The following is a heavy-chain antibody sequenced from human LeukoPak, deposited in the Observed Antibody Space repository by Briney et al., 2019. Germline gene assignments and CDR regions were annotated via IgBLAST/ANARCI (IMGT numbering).Heavy chain of an antibody. CDR2: ISYDGSNK. CDR1: GVTFSSYA. J-gene: IGHJ4*02. D-gene: IGHD2-15*01. Sequence: GGSLRLSCAASGVTFSSYAMHWVRQAPGKGPEWVAVISYDGSNKYYADSVKGRFTISRDNSKNTLYLQMNSLRAEDTAVYYCASGRQYCSGGSCPDYWGQGTLVTVSS. CDR3: ASGRQYCSGGSCPDY. V-gene: IGHV3-30-3*01.